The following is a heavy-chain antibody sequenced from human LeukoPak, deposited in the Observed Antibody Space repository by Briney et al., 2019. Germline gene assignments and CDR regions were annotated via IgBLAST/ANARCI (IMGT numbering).Heavy chain of an antibody. Sequence: NPGGSLRLSCAASGFTFTNAWMSWVRQAPGKGLEWVGRIKSKADGGTTGYAAPVKGRFTISRDDSKNTVYLQMNSLKTEDTAVHYCTTAVVVTGFDYWGQGTLVTVSA. CDR3: TTAVVVTGFDY. CDR2: IKSKADGGTT. D-gene: IGHD2-21*02. CDR1: GFTFTNAW. V-gene: IGHV3-15*01. J-gene: IGHJ4*02.